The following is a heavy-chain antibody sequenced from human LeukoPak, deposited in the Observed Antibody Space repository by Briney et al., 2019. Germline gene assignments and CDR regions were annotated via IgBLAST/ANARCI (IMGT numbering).Heavy chain of an antibody. V-gene: IGHV3-23*01. J-gene: IGHJ5*02. CDR3: AKDQWSRGSSPVWFDP. CDR2: VGTSGST. D-gene: IGHD2-2*01. CDR1: GFTFSGYA. Sequence: GGSLRLSCTASGFTFSGYAMNWVRQAPGKGLEWVSAVGTSGSTYYADSVKGRFTISRDNSKNTLYLQMNSLRAEDTAVYYCAKDQWSRGSSPVWFDPWGQGTLVTVSS.